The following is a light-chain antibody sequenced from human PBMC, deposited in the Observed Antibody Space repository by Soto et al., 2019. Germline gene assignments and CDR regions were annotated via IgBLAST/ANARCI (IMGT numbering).Light chain of an antibody. CDR1: QSVSRSY. Sequence: EIVLTQSPGTLSLSPGERATLSCRASQSVSRSYLAWYQQKPGQAPRLLIYGASSRATGIPDRFSGSGSGTDFTLTISRLEPEDFAVYYCQQYGSSPSRITFGQGTRLEIK. CDR2: GAS. CDR3: QQYGSSPSRIT. J-gene: IGKJ5*01. V-gene: IGKV3-20*01.